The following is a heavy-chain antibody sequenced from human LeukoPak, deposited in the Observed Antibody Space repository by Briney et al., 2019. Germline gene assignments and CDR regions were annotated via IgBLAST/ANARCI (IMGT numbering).Heavy chain of an antibody. V-gene: IGHV1-24*01. CDR3: ATVSGTPRTRAFNI. J-gene: IGHJ3*02. D-gene: IGHD1-26*01. CDR2: FDPEDGET. Sequence: ASVKVSCKVSGYTLTELSMHWVRQAPGKGLEWMGGFDPEDGETIYAQKFQGRVTMTEETSTDTAYMELRRLRAEDTAVYYCATVSGTPRTRAFNIWGQGTLVTVSS. CDR1: GYTLTELS.